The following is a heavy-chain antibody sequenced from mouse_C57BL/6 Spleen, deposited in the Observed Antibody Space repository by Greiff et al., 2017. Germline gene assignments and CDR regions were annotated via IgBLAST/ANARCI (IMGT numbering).Heavy chain of an antibody. D-gene: IGHD1-1*01. CDR2: IWSGGST. V-gene: IGHV2-2*01. CDR3: ARPYYYGSSYGYAMDY. J-gene: IGHJ4*01. Sequence: VKLKQSGPGLVQPSQSLSITCTVSGFSLTSYGVHWVRQSPGKGLEWLGVIWSGGSTDYNAAFISRLSISKDNSKSQVFFKMNSLQADDTAIYYCARPYYYGSSYGYAMDYWGQGTSVTVSS. CDR1: GFSLTSYG.